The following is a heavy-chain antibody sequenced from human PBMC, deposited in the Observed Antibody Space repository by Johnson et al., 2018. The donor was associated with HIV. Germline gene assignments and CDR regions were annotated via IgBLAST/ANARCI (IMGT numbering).Heavy chain of an antibody. CDR2: IYSGGSI. Sequence: VQLLESGGGLVQPGGSLRLSCAASGFTVSSNYMSWVRQAPGKGLEWVSVIYSGGSIYYADFVKGRSTISRDNSKNTLYLQMNSLRAEDTAVYYCARSTRPGDALDIWGQGTMVTVSS. CDR3: ARSTRPGDALDI. V-gene: IGHV3-53*01. CDR1: GFTVSSNY. J-gene: IGHJ3*02. D-gene: IGHD2-2*01.